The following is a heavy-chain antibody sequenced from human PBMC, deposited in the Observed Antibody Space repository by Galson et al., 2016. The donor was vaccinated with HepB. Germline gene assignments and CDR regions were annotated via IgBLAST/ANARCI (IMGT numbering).Heavy chain of an antibody. D-gene: IGHD2-15*01. CDR3: ARTLTPTNQYFFNS. CDR2: VSYSGIT. J-gene: IGHJ4*02. CDR1: GASVSSSPCW. Sequence: SETLSLTCNVSGASVSSSPCWWGWIRQPPGKGLEWLASVSYSGITDYKPSIRGRVTISTDTSKNRFSLSLSSLTAADTAIYYCARTLTPTNQYFFNSWGQGTLVTVSS. V-gene: IGHV4-39*01.